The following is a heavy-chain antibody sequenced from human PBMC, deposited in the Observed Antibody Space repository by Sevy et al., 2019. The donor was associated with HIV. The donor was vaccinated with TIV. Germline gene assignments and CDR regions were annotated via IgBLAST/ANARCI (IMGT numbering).Heavy chain of an antibody. J-gene: IGHJ3*02. Sequence: SDTLSLTCTVSGGSISSSSYYWGWIRQPPGKGLEWIGSIYYSGSTYYNPSLKSRVTISVDTSKNQFSLKLSSVPAADTSGYYCARVGDGNSSGWYADDAFDIWGQGTMVTVSS. D-gene: IGHD6-19*01. V-gene: IGHV4-39*01. CDR2: IYYSGST. CDR3: ARVGDGNSSGWYADDAFDI. CDR1: GGSISSSSYY.